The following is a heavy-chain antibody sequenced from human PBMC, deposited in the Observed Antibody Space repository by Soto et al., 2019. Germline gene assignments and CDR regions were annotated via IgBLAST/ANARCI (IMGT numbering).Heavy chain of an antibody. D-gene: IGHD3-10*01. CDR1: GYTFANDG. V-gene: IGHV1-18*01. CDR2: INVYNGNT. CDR3: ARGVGSGSYYTQYNWFDP. Sequence: QVQLVQSGGEVKKPGASVKVSCKASGYTFANDGISGVRQAPGQGLEWMGWINVYNGNTKYAQKVQGRVTMTTDTSTSTAYMELRSLRSDDTAVYFCARGVGSGSYYTQYNWFDPWGQGTLVTVSS. J-gene: IGHJ5*02.